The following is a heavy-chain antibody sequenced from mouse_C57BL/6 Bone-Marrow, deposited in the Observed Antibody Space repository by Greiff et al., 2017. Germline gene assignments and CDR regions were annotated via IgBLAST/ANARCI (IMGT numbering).Heavy chain of an antibody. D-gene: IGHD2-5*01. CDR1: GYTFTDHT. J-gene: IGHJ2*01. Sequence: VKVVESDAELVKPGASVKISCKVSGYTFTDHTIHWMKQRPEQGLEWIGYIYPRDGSTKYNEKFKGKATLTADKSSSTAYMQLNSLTSEDSAVYFCARAYYSNLFDYWGQGTTLTVSS. CDR3: ARAYYSNLFDY. V-gene: IGHV1-78*01. CDR2: IYPRDGST.